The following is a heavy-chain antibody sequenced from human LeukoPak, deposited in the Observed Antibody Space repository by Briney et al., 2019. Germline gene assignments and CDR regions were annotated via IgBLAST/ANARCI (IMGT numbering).Heavy chain of an antibody. J-gene: IGHJ4*02. D-gene: IGHD3-22*01. CDR2: ISGSGGGST. Sequence: GGSLRLSCAASGFTFSSYAMSWVRQAPGKGLEWVSGISGSGGGSTYYADSVKGRFTISRDNSKNTLYLQMNSLRAGDPAVYYCAFTNYYDSSGYYAPRLDYWGQGTLVTVSS. V-gene: IGHV3-23*01. CDR1: GFTFSSYA. CDR3: AFTNYYDSSGYYAPRLDY.